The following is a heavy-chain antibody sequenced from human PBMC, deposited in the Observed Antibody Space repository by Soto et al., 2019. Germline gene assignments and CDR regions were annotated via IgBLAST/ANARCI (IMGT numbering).Heavy chain of an antibody. CDR2: INHSGST. D-gene: IGHD2-2*01. J-gene: IGHJ4*02. CDR3: ASYCSSTSCYRAQFDY. Sequence: SETLSLTCAVYGGSFSGYYWSWIRQPPGKGLEWIGEINHSGSTNYNPSLKSRVTISVDTSKNQFSLKLSSVTAADTAVYYCASYCSSTSCYRAQFDYWVQGTLVT. V-gene: IGHV4-34*01. CDR1: GGSFSGYY.